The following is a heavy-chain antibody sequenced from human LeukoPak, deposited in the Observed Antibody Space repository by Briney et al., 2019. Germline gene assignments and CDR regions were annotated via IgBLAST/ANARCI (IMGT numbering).Heavy chain of an antibody. Sequence: GGSLRLSCAASGFTFSSYSMNWVRQAPGKGLEWVASISSSSSYIYYADSVKGRFTISRDNAKNSLYLQMNSLRAEDTAVYYCARDGRLEAAAGWFDPWGQGTLVTVSS. D-gene: IGHD6-13*01. CDR1: GFTFSSYS. CDR2: ISSSSSYI. CDR3: ARDGRLEAAAGWFDP. V-gene: IGHV3-21*01. J-gene: IGHJ5*02.